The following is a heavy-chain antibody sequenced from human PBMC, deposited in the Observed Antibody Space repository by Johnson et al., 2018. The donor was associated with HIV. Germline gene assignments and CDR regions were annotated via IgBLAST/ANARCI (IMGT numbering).Heavy chain of an antibody. Sequence: VQLVESGGGLVQPGGSLRLSCAASGFTFSSYAMHWVRQAPGKGLEYVSAISSNGGSTYYANSVKGRFTISRDNSKNTLYLQMHSLRAEDTAVYYCAKDRDYYGSGLIWGQGTMVTVSS. CDR2: ISSNGGST. J-gene: IGHJ3*02. CDR3: AKDRDYYGSGLI. V-gene: IGHV3-64*01. D-gene: IGHD3-10*01. CDR1: GFTFSSYA.